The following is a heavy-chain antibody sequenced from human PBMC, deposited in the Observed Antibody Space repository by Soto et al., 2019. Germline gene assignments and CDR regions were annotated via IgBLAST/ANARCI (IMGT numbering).Heavy chain of an antibody. Sequence: QPGGSLRLSCAASGFTFSSYAMHWVRQAPGKGLEWVAVISYDGSNKYYADSVKGRFTISRDNSKNTLYLQMNSLRAEDTAVYYCARDLGAARPGPFDYWGQGTLVTVSS. V-gene: IGHV3-30-3*01. J-gene: IGHJ4*02. CDR3: ARDLGAARPGPFDY. D-gene: IGHD6-6*01. CDR1: GFTFSSYA. CDR2: ISYDGSNK.